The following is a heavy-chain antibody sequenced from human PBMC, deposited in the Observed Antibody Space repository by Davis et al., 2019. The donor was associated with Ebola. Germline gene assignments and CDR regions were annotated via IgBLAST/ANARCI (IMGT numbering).Heavy chain of an antibody. CDR1: GYTFTTYY. Sequence: ASVKVSCKASGYTFTTYYMHWVRQAPGQGLEWMGIINPSGGSTTYAQKFQGRVTMTRDTSTSTVYMDLSSLRSEYTAVYYCARGGICSGGSCYFFDYWGQGTLVTVSS. CDR3: ARGGICSGGSCYFFDY. J-gene: IGHJ4*02. D-gene: IGHD2-15*01. V-gene: IGHV1-46*01. CDR2: INPSGGST.